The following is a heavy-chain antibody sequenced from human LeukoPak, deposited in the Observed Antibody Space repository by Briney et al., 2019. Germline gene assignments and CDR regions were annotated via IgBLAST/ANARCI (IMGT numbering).Heavy chain of an antibody. D-gene: IGHD1-26*01. Sequence: SETLSLTCTVSGGSISSSTYYWGWIRQPPGKGLEWIGSIYYSGSTYYNPSLKSRVTMSVDTSKNQFSLKLSSVTAADTAVYYCASGIVGANFDYWGQGTLVTVSS. CDR3: ASGIVGANFDY. J-gene: IGHJ4*02. V-gene: IGHV4-39*07. CDR2: IYYSGST. CDR1: GGSISSSTYY.